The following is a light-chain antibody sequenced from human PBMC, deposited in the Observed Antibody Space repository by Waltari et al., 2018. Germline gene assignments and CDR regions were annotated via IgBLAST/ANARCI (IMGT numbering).Light chain of an antibody. Sequence: EIVLTQSPGTLSLSPGERATLSCRASPSVSSSYLAWYQQKPGQAPRLLIYGASGRATGIPDRFSGSGSGTDFTLTISRLEPEDVAVYYCQQYGSSPPITFGQGTRLEIK. J-gene: IGKJ5*01. CDR3: QQYGSSPPIT. CDR1: PSVSSSY. V-gene: IGKV3-20*01. CDR2: GAS.